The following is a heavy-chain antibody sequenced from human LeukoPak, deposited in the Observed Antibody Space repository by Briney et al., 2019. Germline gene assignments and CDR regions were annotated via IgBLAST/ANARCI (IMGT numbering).Heavy chain of an antibody. CDR3: AKPDCGGDCHGYYFDY. D-gene: IGHD2-21*02. CDR2: ISYDGSNK. CDR1: GFTFSSYG. V-gene: IGHV3-30*18. J-gene: IGHJ4*02. Sequence: GGSLRLSCAASGFTFSSYGMHWVRQAPGKGLEWVAVISYDGSNKHYADSVKGRFTISRDNSKNTLYLQMNSLRAEDTAVYYCAKPDCGGDCHGYYFDYWGQGTLVTVSS.